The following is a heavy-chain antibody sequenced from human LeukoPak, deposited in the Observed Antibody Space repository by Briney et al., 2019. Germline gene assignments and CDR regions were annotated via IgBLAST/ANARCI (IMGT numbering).Heavy chain of an antibody. D-gene: IGHD6-13*01. V-gene: IGHV4-34*01. CDR1: GGSFSGYY. CDR3: ARGRVSSRVPKFDP. J-gene: IGHJ5*02. Sequence: PSETLSLTCAVYGGSFSGYYWSWIRQPPGKGLEWIGEINHSGSTNYDPSLKSRVTISVDTSKNQFSLKLSSVTAADTAVYYCARGRVSSRVPKFDPWGQGTLVTVSS. CDR2: INHSGST.